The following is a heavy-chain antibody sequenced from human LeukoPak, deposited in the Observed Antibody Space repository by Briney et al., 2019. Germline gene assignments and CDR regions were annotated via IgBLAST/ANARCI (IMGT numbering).Heavy chain of an antibody. D-gene: IGHD2-2*01. CDR3: ARVPGSRYCSSTSCYVR. Sequence: SETLSLTCTVSGGSISSYYWSWIRQPPGKGLEWIGYIYYSGGTNYNPSLKSRVTISVDTSKNQFSLKLSSVTAADTAVYYCARVPGSRYCSSTSCYVRWGQGTLVTVSS. CDR1: GGSISSYY. J-gene: IGHJ4*02. CDR2: IYYSGGT. V-gene: IGHV4-59*01.